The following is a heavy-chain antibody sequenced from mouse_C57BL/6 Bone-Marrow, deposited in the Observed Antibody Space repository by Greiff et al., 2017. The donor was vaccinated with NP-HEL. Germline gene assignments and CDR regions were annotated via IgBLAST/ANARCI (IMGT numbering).Heavy chain of an antibody. CDR2: INYDGSST. CDR3: ARVNWDGKDAMDY. V-gene: IGHV5-16*01. J-gene: IGHJ4*01. CDR1: GFTFSDYY. D-gene: IGHD4-1*01. Sequence: EVQLVESEGGLVQPGSSMKLSCTASGFTFSDYYMAWVRQVPEKGLEWVANINYDGSSTYYLDSLKSRFIISRDNAKNILYLQMSSLKSEDTATYYCARVNWDGKDAMDYWGQGTSVTVSS.